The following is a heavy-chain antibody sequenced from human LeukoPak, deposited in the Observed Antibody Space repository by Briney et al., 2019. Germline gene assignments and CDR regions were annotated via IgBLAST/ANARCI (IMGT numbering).Heavy chain of an antibody. V-gene: IGHV3-21*01. J-gene: IGHJ4*02. D-gene: IGHD6-19*01. CDR3: ARDSISNGWSLYYFDY. Sequence: PGGTLRLSCAASGFTFSNYNMNWVRQAPGRGLEWVSSVTISSSHIYYADSVKGRYTISRDNAKNSLYLQMNSLRPEDTAVYYCARDSISNGWSLYYFDYWGQGTLVPVFS. CDR1: GFTFSNYN. CDR2: VTISSSHI.